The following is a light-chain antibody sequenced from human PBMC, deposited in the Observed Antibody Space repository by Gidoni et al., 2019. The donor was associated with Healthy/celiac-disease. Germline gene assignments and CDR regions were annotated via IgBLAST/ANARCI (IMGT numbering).Light chain of an antibody. CDR2: EVS. V-gene: IGLV2-23*02. CDR3: CSYAGSSTFVVV. J-gene: IGLJ2*01. CDR1: SSDVGSYNL. Sequence: QSARTQPASVSGSPGQAITISCTGTSSDVGSYNLVSWYQQHPGKAPKLMIYEVSKRPSGVSNRFSGSKSGNTASLTISGLQAEDEADYYCCSYAGSSTFVVVFGGGTKLTVL.